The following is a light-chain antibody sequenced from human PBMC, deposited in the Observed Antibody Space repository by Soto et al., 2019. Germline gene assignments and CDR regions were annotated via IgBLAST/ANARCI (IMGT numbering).Light chain of an antibody. Sequence: QPVLTQSPSASASLGASVKLTCTLSSGHSSYAIAWHQQQPEKGPRYLMKLISDGSHSKGDGIPDRFSGSSSGAERYLTISSLQSEDEADYYCQTWGTGIQVFGTGTKVTVL. CDR1: SGHSSYA. J-gene: IGLJ1*01. CDR3: QTWGTGIQV. V-gene: IGLV4-69*01. CDR2: LISDGSH.